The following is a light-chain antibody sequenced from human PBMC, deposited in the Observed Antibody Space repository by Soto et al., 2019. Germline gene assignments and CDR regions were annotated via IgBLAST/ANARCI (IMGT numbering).Light chain of an antibody. J-gene: IGLJ2*01. CDR3: QSYDGTLTGVI. CDR2: NNH. Sequence: QSVLTQPPSVSGAPGQNITISCTGSSSNLGTNYDIHWYQQPPGTAPKLVIYNNHNRPSGVPDRFSGSKSGTSGSLAITGLQAEDEADYFCQSYDGTLTGVIFGGGTKLTVL. V-gene: IGLV1-40*01. CDR1: SSNLGTNYD.